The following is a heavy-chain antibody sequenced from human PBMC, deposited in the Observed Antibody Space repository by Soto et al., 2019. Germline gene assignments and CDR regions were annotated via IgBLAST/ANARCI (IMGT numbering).Heavy chain of an antibody. Sequence: GGSLRLSCAASGFTFSSYAMSWVRQAPGKGLEWVSAISGSGGSTYYADSVKGRFTISRDNSKNTLYLQMNSLRAEDTAVYYCAKDAGDYYDSSGYYVAHYNWFDPWGQGTLVTVSS. CDR3: AKDAGDYYDSSGYYVAHYNWFDP. CDR1: GFTFSSYA. J-gene: IGHJ5*02. V-gene: IGHV3-23*01. D-gene: IGHD3-22*01. CDR2: ISGSGGST.